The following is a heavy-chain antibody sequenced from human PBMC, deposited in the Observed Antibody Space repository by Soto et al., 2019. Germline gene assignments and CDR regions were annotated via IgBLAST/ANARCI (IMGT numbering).Heavy chain of an antibody. V-gene: IGHV1-3*01. Sequence: ASVKVSCKASGYTFTSYAMHWVRQAPGQRLEWMGWINAGNGNTKYSQKFQGRVTITRDTSASTAYMELSSLRSEDTAVYYCARYRDFGDYYFDYWGQGTLVTVSS. J-gene: IGHJ4*02. CDR3: ARYRDFGDYYFDY. D-gene: IGHD3-16*01. CDR2: INAGNGNT. CDR1: GYTFTSYA.